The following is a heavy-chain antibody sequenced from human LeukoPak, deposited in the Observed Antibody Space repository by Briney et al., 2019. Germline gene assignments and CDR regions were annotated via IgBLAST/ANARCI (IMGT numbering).Heavy chain of an antibody. Sequence: PSETLSLTCTVSGGSISSGSYYWSWIRQPPGKGLEWIGYIYYSGSTNYNPSLKSRVTISVDTSKNQFSLKLSSVTAADTAVYYCAGPAPKLEREGQQLVGVREYYYYYMDVWGKGTTVTVSS. CDR2: IYYSGST. J-gene: IGHJ6*03. CDR3: AGPAPKLEREGQQLVGVREYYYYYMDV. D-gene: IGHD6-13*01. CDR1: GGSISSGSYY. V-gene: IGHV4-61*01.